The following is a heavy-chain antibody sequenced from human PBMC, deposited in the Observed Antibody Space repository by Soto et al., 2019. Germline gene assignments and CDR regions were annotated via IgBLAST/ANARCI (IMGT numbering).Heavy chain of an antibody. CDR2: ISGSGGST. V-gene: IGHV3-23*01. Sequence: GGSLRLSCAASGFTFSSYAMSWVRQAPGKGLEWVSAISGSGGSTYHADSVKGRFTISRDNSKNTLYLQMNSLRAEDTAVYYCANFGYTMVRGVIIDYWGQGTLVTVSS. CDR3: ANFGYTMVRGVIIDY. D-gene: IGHD3-10*01. CDR1: GFTFSSYA. J-gene: IGHJ4*02.